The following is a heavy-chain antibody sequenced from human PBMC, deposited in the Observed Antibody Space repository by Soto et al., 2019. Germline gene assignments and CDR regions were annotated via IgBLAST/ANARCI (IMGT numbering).Heavy chain of an antibody. CDR1: GFTLSDHY. Sequence: GGSLRLSCAASGFTLSDHYMDWVLQAPGKGLEWVGRSRDKGNGYSTEYAASVKGRFTISRDDSKSSLYLQMSSLRIEDTAVYYCARIRIGNYGEYDYWGQGTQVTVSS. D-gene: IGHD3-3*02. V-gene: IGHV3-72*01. CDR3: ARIRIGNYGEYDY. J-gene: IGHJ4*02. CDR2: SRDKGNGYST.